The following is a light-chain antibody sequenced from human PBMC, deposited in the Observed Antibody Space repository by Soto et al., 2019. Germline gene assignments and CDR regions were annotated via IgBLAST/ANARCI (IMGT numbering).Light chain of an antibody. J-gene: IGKJ1*01. CDR3: QKYDSAPRT. V-gene: IGKV1-27*01. CDR2: SAS. Sequence: TQLTQSPTSLSASVGDSVTITCRASQGINNFLAWYQQKPGKVPVLLIYSASTLKAGIPSRFSGSGAGTDFTLTISSLQPEDFATYYCQKYDSAPRTFGQGTKVDIK. CDR1: QGINNF.